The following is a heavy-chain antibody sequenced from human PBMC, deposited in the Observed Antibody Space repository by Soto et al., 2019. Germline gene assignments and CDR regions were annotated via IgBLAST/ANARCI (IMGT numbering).Heavy chain of an antibody. J-gene: IGHJ5*02. CDR3: ARGLHITGNWFDP. Sequence: ASVKVSCKASGYTFTSYDINWVRQATGQGLEWMGWMNPNSGNTGYAQKFQGRFTMTRNTSISTAYMELSSLRSEDTAVYYCARGLHITGNWFDPWGQGTLVTVSS. D-gene: IGHD1-20*01. CDR2: MNPNSGNT. V-gene: IGHV1-8*01. CDR1: GYTFTSYD.